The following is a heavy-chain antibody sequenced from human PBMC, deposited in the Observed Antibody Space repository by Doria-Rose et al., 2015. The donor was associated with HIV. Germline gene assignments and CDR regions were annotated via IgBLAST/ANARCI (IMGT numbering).Heavy chain of an antibody. CDR3: ARQRGLDAFDV. J-gene: IGHJ3*01. Sequence: GRLLKPSETRSLTCAFYGESFSFYYWSWIRQPPGKGLEWIAEINHSGTTNYNPSLKSRVTISVDTSKNQFSLNLTSVTAADTAVYYCARQRGLDAFDVWGQGTRSTGSS. CDR2: INHSGTT. CDR1: GESFSFYY. V-gene: IGHV4-34*01.